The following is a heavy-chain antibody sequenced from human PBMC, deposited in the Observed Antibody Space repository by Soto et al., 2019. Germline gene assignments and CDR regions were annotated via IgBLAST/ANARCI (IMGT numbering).Heavy chain of an antibody. CDR1: GFTFSSYS. D-gene: IGHD3-22*01. V-gene: IGHV3-21*01. CDR3: ARPASSGYAHDAFDI. Sequence: GGTLRLSCAASGFTFSSYSMNWVRQAPGKGLEWVSSISSSSSYIYYADSVKGRFTISRDNAKNSLYLQMNSLRAEDTAVYYCARPASSGYAHDAFDIWGQGTMVTVSS. J-gene: IGHJ3*02. CDR2: ISSSSSYI.